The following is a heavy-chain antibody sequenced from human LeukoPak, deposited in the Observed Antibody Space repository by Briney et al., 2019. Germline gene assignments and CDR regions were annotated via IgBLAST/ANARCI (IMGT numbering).Heavy chain of an antibody. Sequence: GGSLRLSCAASGFTFSDYYMSWIRQAPGEGLEWVSYISSSGSTIYYADSVKGRFTISRDNAKNSLYLQTNSLRAEHTAVYYCASDRYAGFDYWGQGTLVSVSS. J-gene: IGHJ4*02. CDR1: GFTFSDYY. CDR3: ASDRYAGFDY. V-gene: IGHV3-11*01. D-gene: IGHD3-16*01. CDR2: ISSSGSTI.